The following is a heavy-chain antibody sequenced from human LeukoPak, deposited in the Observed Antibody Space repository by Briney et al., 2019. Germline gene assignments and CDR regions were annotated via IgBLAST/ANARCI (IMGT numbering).Heavy chain of an antibody. V-gene: IGHV3-48*04. Sequence: GGPLRLSCAASGFTFSAYSMNWVRQAPGRGLEWVSYISSSPSITYYADSVKGRFTITRDNAENSLYLQMNSLKVEDSAIYYCATYDSWSGYNIAYWGQGTLVTVSS. CDR2: ISSSPSIT. CDR3: ATYDSWSGYNIAY. CDR1: GFTFSAYS. D-gene: IGHD3-3*01. J-gene: IGHJ4*02.